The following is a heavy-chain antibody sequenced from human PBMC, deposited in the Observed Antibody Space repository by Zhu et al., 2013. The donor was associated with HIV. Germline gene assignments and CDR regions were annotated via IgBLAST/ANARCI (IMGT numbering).Heavy chain of an antibody. D-gene: IGHD2-2*01. J-gene: IGHJ5*02. V-gene: IGHV1-69*08. CDR1: GGTFSSYT. CDR3: ARDGAGIVVVPAASWFDP. Sequence: QVQLVQSGAEVKKPGSSVKVSCKASGGTFSSYTISWVRQAPGQGLEWMGRIIPILGIANYAQKFQGRVTITADKSTSTAYMELSSLRSEDTAVYYCARDGAGIVVVPAASWFDPWGQGTLVTVSS. CDR2: IIPILGIA.